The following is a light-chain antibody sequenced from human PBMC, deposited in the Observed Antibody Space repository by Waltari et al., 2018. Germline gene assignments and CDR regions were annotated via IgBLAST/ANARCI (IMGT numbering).Light chain of an antibody. CDR1: SSDVGCYNY. V-gene: IGLV2-11*01. CDR2: DVS. Sequence: QSALTQPRSVSGSPGQSVTTSCTGTSSDVGCYNYVSWYQQHPGKAPKLMIYDVSKRPSGVPDRFSGSKSGNTASLTISGLQAEDEADYYCCSYAGSYTYVFGTGTKVTVL. J-gene: IGLJ1*01. CDR3: CSYAGSYTYV.